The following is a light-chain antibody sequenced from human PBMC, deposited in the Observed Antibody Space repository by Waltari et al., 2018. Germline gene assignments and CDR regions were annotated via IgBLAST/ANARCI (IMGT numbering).Light chain of an antibody. CDR2: DVN. CDR3: SSYTSIIPPFL. V-gene: IGLV2-14*01. Sequence: QSALTQPASVSGSPGQSITIPCPRSSSDLGGYSFVPWYQQHPGKAPKLLIYDVNHRPSGVSNRFSGSTSGNTASLTISGLQPEDEADYYCSSYTSIIPPFLFGTGTKVTVL. J-gene: IGLJ1*01. CDR1: SSDLGGYSF.